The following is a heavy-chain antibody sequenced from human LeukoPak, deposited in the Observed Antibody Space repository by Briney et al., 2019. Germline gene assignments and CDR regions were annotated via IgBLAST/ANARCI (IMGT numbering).Heavy chain of an antibody. J-gene: IGHJ5*02. CDR3: ARRDYGYMMS. Sequence: PSEALSLTCAVYGGSFSGYYWSWIRQPPGKGLEWIGEINHSGSTNYNPSLKSRVTISVDTSKNQFSLKLSSVTAADTAVYYCARRDYGYMMSWGQGTLVTVSS. CDR1: GGSFSGYY. CDR2: INHSGST. D-gene: IGHD5-18*01. V-gene: IGHV4-34*01.